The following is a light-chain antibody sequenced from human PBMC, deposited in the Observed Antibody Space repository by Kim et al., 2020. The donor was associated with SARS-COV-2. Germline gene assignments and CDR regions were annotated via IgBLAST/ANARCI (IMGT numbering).Light chain of an antibody. CDR2: QDN. CDR1: ELGGKH. V-gene: IGLV3-1*01. CDR3: QAWDSSTWV. Sequence: SYELTKPPSVSVSPGQTASITCSANELGGKHASWYQQKPGQSPVVVIYQDNKRPSGIPERFSGSNSGNTATLTISGTQAMDEADYYCQAWDSSTWVFGGGTQLTVL. J-gene: IGLJ3*02.